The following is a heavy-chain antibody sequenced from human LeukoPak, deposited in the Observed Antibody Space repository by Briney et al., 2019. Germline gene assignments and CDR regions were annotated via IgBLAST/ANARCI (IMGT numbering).Heavy chain of an antibody. J-gene: IGHJ5*02. Sequence: SETLFLTCAVYGGSFSGYYWSWIRQPPGKGLEWIGEINHSGSTNYNPSLKSRVTISVDTSKNQFSLKLSSVTAADTAVYYCARGRPVLLWFGEPSNWFDPWGQGTLVTVSS. CDR3: ARGRPVLLWFGEPSNWFDP. CDR1: GGSFSGYY. CDR2: INHSGST. D-gene: IGHD3-10*01. V-gene: IGHV4-34*01.